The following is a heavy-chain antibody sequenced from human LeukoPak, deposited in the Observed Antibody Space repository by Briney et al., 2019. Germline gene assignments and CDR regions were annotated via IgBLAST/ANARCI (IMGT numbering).Heavy chain of an antibody. CDR1: GGPIRNSY. Sequence: PSETLSLTCTVSGGPIRNSYWSWVRHSAGTGMQWIGRIHGTLGSTNHNPSLKSRVVMSLDTSSNQFSLRLGAMSAADTATYYCARIFDRDIWGQGTLVTVSP. CDR2: IHGTLGST. D-gene: IGHD3-3*01. V-gene: IGHV4-4*07. CDR3: ARIFDRDI. J-gene: IGHJ3*02.